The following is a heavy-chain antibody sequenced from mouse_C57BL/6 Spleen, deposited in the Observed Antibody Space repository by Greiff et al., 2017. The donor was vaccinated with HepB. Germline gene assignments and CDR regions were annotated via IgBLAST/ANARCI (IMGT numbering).Heavy chain of an antibody. CDR1: GYSFTDYN. Sequence: EVKLVESGPELVKPGASVKISCKASGYSFTDYNMNWVKQSNGKSLEWIGVINPNYGTTSYNQKFKGKATLTVDQSSSTAYMQLNSLTSEDSAVDYCARGGTGRGGWYFDVWGTGTTVTVSS. CDR2: INPNYGTT. J-gene: IGHJ1*03. V-gene: IGHV1-39*01. CDR3: ARGGTGRGGWYFDV. D-gene: IGHD3-1*01.